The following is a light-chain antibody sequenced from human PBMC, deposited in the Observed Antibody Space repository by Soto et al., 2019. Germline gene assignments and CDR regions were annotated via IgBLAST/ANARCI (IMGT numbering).Light chain of an antibody. CDR1: QSVSRY. V-gene: IGKV3-11*01. Sequence: EIVLTQSPSTLALSPRKRATLXXRASQSVSRYLASYQQKPGQAPRLLXYDASNWATGIPARFSGSGSGTDFTLTISSLEPEDYAVYYCQQRSHWSPLTFGQGTKVEIK. CDR3: QQRSHWSPLT. CDR2: DAS. J-gene: IGKJ1*01.